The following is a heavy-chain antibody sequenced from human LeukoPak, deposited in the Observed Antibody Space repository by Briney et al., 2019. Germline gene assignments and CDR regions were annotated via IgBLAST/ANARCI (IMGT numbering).Heavy chain of an antibody. CDR2: IYYSGST. CDR3: ARGTWYRPPGMDV. V-gene: IGHV4-59*01. Sequence: SETLSLTCTVSGGSISSYYWSWIRQPPGKGLEWIGYIYYSGSTNYNPSLKSRVTISVDTSKNQFSLKLSSVTAADTAVYYCARGTWYRPPGMDVWGQGTTVTVSS. CDR1: GGSISSYY. D-gene: IGHD3-16*02. J-gene: IGHJ6*02.